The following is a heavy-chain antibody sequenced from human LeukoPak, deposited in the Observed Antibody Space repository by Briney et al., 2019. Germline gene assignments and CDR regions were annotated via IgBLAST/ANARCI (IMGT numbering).Heavy chain of an antibody. CDR3: ARDHYHKIHSVMVTAPDY. CDR2: INPTGGST. V-gene: IGHV1-46*01. D-gene: IGHD2-21*02. J-gene: IGHJ4*02. Sequence: ASVKVSCKASGYTFTSYYMHWVRQAPGERLEWMGIINPTGGSTSYAQKFQGRVTMTRDTSTSTVYMELSSLRSEDTAVYYCARDHYHKIHSVMVTAPDYWGQGTLVIVSS. CDR1: GYTFTSYY.